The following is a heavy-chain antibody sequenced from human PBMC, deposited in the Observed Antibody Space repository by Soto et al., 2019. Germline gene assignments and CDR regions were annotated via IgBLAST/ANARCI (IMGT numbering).Heavy chain of an antibody. CDR1: GGSFSGYY. D-gene: IGHD6-19*01. Sequence: QVQLQQWGAGLLKPSETLSLTCAVYGGSFSGYYWSWIRQPPGKGLEWIGEINHSGSTNYNPSLKSRVTISVDTSKNQFSLKLSSVTAADTAVYYCSRGRWLVPDYWGQGNLVTVSS. CDR2: INHSGST. J-gene: IGHJ4*02. CDR3: SRGRWLVPDY. V-gene: IGHV4-34*01.